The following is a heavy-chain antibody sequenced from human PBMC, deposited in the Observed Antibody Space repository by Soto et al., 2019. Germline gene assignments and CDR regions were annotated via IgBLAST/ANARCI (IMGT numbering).Heavy chain of an antibody. CDR3: ARGGGTVDN. V-gene: IGHV3-7*01. CDR1: GFAFNNDW. J-gene: IGHJ4*02. CDR2: IKEDGTNT. D-gene: IGHD3-10*01. Sequence: EVQVVESGGDLVQPGGSLRLSCAASGFAFNNDWMTWVRQASGKGLEWVASIKEDGTNTYYADSVRGRFTLSRDNTKNSLYLQMNSLRAEDTAVYYCARGGGTVDNWGQGTRVTVSS.